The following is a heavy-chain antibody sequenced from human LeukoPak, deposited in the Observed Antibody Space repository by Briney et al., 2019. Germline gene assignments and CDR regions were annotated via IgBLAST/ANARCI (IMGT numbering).Heavy chain of an antibody. J-gene: IGHJ4*02. CDR3: AKWGDYDVLTGYYDSDY. CDR2: ISYDGSNK. D-gene: IGHD3-9*01. Sequence: HPGGSLRLSCAASGFTFSSYGMHWVRQAPGKGLEWVAVISYDGSNKYYADSVKGRFTISRDTSKNTLYLQMNSLRAEDTAVYYCAKWGDYDVLTGYYDSDYWGQGTLVTVSS. V-gene: IGHV3-30*18. CDR1: GFTFSSYG.